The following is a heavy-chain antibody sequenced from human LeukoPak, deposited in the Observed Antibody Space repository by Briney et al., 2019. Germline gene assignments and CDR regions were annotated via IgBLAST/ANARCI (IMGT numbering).Heavy chain of an antibody. CDR3: ARSGYSYGEGFDY. CDR1: GGSISSGSYY. CDR2: IYTSGST. J-gene: IGHJ4*02. D-gene: IGHD5-18*01. V-gene: IGHV4-61*02. Sequence: SETLSLTCTVSGGSISSGSYYWSWIRQPVGKGLEWIGRIYTSGSTNYNPSLKSRATISVDTSKNQFSLKLCSVTAADTAVYYCARSGYSYGEGFDYWGQGTLVTVSS.